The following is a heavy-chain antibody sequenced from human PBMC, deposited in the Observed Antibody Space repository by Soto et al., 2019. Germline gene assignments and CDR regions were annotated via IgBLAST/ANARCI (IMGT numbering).Heavy chain of an antibody. CDR2: IDWDDDK. V-gene: IGHV2-70*01. CDR3: ARAYYDFWSGSRFDY. Sequence: SGPTLVNPTQTLTLTCTFSGFSLSTSGMCVSWIRQPPGKALEWLALIDWDDDKYYGTSLKTRLTISKDTSKNQVVLTMTNMDPVDTATYYCARAYYDFWSGSRFDYWGQGTLVTVSS. D-gene: IGHD3-3*01. J-gene: IGHJ4*02. CDR1: GFSLSTSGMC.